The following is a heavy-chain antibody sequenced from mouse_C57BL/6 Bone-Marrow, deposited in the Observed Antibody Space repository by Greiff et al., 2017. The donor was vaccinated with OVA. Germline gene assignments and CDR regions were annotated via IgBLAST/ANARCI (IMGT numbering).Heavy chain of an antibody. CDR2: IDPENGDT. CDR3: TTMVTSDY. J-gene: IGHJ2*01. Sequence: EVKLKQSGAELVRPGASVKLSCTASGFNIKDDYMHWVKQRPEQGLEWIGWIDPENGDTEYASKFQGKATITADTSSNTAYLQLSSLTSEDTAVYYCTTMVTSDYWGQGTTLTVSS. CDR1: GFNIKDDY. D-gene: IGHD2-2*01. V-gene: IGHV14-4*01.